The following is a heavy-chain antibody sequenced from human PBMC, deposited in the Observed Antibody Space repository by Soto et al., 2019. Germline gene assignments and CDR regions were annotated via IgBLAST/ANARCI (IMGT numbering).Heavy chain of an antibody. CDR2: FDPEDGET. CDR3: ATGGIGHSYGYGRGAFDI. J-gene: IGHJ3*02. D-gene: IGHD5-18*01. Sequence: ASVKVSCKVSGYTLTELSMHWVRQAPGKGLEWMGGFDPEDGETIYAQKFQGRVTMTEDTSTDAAYMELSSLRSEDTAVYYCATGGIGHSYGYGRGAFDIWGQGTMVTVSS. CDR1: GYTLTELS. V-gene: IGHV1-24*01.